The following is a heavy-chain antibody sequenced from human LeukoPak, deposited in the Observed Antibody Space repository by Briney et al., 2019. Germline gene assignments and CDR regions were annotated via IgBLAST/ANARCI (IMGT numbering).Heavy chain of an antibody. D-gene: IGHD2-21*02. J-gene: IGHJ4*02. CDR1: GFSFDDYA. V-gene: IGHV3-9*01. CDR2: ISWNSASR. CDR3: ARDLQAYCGGDCYSPFDY. Sequence: PGGSLRLSCAASGFSFDDYAMHWVRQAPGKGLEWVSGISWNSASRGYADSVKGRFTISRDKSKNSLYLQMNSLRAEDTAVYYCARDLQAYCGGDCYSPFDYWGQGTLVTVSS.